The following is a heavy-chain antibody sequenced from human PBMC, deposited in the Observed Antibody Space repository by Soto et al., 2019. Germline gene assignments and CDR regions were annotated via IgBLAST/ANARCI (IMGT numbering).Heavy chain of an antibody. CDR2: ISYDGSNK. D-gene: IGHD3-9*01. V-gene: IGHV3-30*18. CDR1: GFTFSSYG. CDR3: AKDADILTANYYYGMDV. Sequence: QVQLVESGGGVVQPGRSLRLSCAASGFTFSSYGMHWVRQAPGKGLEWVAVISYDGSNKYYADSVKGRFTISRDNSKNTLDLQMNSLRAEDTAVYYCAKDADILTANYYYGMDVWGQGTTVTVSS. J-gene: IGHJ6*02.